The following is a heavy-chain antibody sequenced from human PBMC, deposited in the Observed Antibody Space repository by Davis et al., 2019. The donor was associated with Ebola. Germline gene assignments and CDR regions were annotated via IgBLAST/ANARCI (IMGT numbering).Heavy chain of an antibody. Sequence: PGGSLRLSCAASGFTFSNYWMHWVRQTPGKGLVWISRISIDGSSTGYADSVKGRFIISRDNDKNTLYPQMNSLRAEDTAVYYCAKDSFRSGWLAYWGQGTLVTVSS. V-gene: IGHV3-74*01. CDR3: AKDSFRSGWLAY. D-gene: IGHD6-19*01. J-gene: IGHJ4*02. CDR1: GFTFSNYW. CDR2: ISIDGSST.